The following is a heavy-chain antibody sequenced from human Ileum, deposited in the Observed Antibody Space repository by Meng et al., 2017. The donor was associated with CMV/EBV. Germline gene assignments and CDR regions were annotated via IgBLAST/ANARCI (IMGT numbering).Heavy chain of an antibody. CDR1: GFTFSDYS. CDR2: ISSTSTYK. D-gene: IGHD6-19*01. J-gene: IGHJ4*02. CDR3: GRTSGMAVAGEQTDY. V-gene: IGHV3-21*01. Sequence: EVQLVESGGGLVKPGGSLRLWCTASGFTFSDYSMNWVRQTPGKGLEWVSSISSTSTYKYYADSVKGRFTISRDNAKSSLYLQMDTLRAGDTAVYYCGRTSGMAVAGEQTDYWGQGTLVTVSS.